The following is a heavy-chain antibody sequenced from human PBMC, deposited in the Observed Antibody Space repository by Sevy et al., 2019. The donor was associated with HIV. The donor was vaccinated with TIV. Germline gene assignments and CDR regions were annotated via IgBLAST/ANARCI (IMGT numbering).Heavy chain of an antibody. CDR1: GGTFSTYA. CDR2: IIPIFDTA. J-gene: IGHJ4*02. Sequence: ASVKVSCKASGGTFSTYAISWVRQAPGQGLEWMGGIIPIFDTANYAQKFQGRVTITADESTSTAYMELSSLRSEDTAGYYCARDEDSSGAERYFDYWGQGTLVTVSS. D-gene: IGHD6-19*01. V-gene: IGHV1-69*13. CDR3: ARDEDSSGAERYFDY.